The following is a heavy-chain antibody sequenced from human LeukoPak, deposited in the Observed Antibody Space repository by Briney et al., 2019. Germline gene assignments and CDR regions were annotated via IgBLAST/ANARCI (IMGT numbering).Heavy chain of an antibody. J-gene: IGHJ4*02. Sequence: GGSLRLSCAASGFTFSSYAMSWVRQAPGKGLEWVSAISGSGGSTYYADSVKGRFTISRDNSKNTLYLQMNSLRAKDTAVYYCAKDLYTYGSGSYYRFDYWGQGTLVTVSS. CDR1: GFTFSSYA. CDR2: ISGSGGST. V-gene: IGHV3-23*01. D-gene: IGHD3-10*01. CDR3: AKDLYTYGSGSYYRFDY.